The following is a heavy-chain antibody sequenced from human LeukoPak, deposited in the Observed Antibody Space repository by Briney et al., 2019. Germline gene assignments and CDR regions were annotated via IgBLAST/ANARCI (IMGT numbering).Heavy chain of an antibody. J-gene: IGHJ4*02. D-gene: IGHD2/OR15-2a*01. CDR1: GFTFSTYA. V-gene: IGHV3-30*04. Sequence: PGRSLRLSCAASGFTFSTYAMHWVRQAPGKGLEWVAVISYDGSSKYYADSVKGRFTISRDNSKNTLYLQMNSLRGDDTAVYYCAKDGTSYYYIYYWGQGTLVTVSS. CDR3: AKDGTSYYYIYY. CDR2: ISYDGSSK.